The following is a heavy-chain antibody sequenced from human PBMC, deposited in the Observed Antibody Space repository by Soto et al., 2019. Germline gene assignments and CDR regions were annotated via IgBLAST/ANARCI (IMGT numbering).Heavy chain of an antibody. Sequence: LRLSCAASGCALSGYSVNLVRQAPGKGLEWVSYISSGSKTIYYAESVKGRFTVSRDNARNSQYLQMNSLRDEDTAVYYCVREDILGVRSFDYWGQGTLVTVSS. CDR3: VREDILGVRSFDY. D-gene: IGHD3-9*01. CDR2: ISSGSKTI. CDR1: GCALSGYS. J-gene: IGHJ4*02. V-gene: IGHV3-48*02.